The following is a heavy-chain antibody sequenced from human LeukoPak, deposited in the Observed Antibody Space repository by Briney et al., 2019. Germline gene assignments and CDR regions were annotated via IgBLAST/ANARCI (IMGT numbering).Heavy chain of an antibody. D-gene: IGHD6-25*01. V-gene: IGHV4-34*01. Sequence: SETLSLTCAVYGGSFSGYYWSWIRQPPGKGLEWIGEINHSGSTNYNPSLKSRVTISVDTSKNQFSLKLSSVPAADTAVYYCARGLIYGYDAFDIWGQGTMVTVSS. CDR3: ARGLIYGYDAFDI. J-gene: IGHJ3*02. CDR2: INHSGST. CDR1: GGSFSGYY.